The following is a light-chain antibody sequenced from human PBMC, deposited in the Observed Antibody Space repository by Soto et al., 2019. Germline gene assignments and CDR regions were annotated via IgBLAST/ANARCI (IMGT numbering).Light chain of an antibody. CDR1: SSDIGRYDY. V-gene: IGLV2-14*01. Sequence: QSALTQPASVTGSPGQSITISCTGTSSDIGRYDYVSWFQQHPGRAPRLSIYEVINRPSGVSTRFSGSKSGNTASLTISGLQTEDEADFYCCSFTSSKTWVFGGGTKLTVL. CDR3: CSFTSSKTWV. J-gene: IGLJ3*02. CDR2: EVI.